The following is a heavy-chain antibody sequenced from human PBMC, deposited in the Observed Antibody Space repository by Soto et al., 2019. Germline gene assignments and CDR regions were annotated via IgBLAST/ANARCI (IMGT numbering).Heavy chain of an antibody. CDR3: AKARDQQWVRLPFDY. Sequence: EVQLLESGGGLVQPGGSLRLSCVGSGFFFSSYTMTWVRQAPGKGLEWVSSFSATSENTYYADSVRGRFTISRDNSKNTLFLQMISRAAEDTAMYYCAKARDQQWVRLPFDYWGQGILVIVSS. V-gene: IGHV3-23*01. CDR2: FSATSENT. CDR1: GFFFSSYT. J-gene: IGHJ4*02. D-gene: IGHD6-19*01.